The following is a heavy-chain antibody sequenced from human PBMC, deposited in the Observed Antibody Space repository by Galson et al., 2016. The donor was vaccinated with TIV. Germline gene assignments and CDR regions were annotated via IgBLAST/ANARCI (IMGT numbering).Heavy chain of an antibody. CDR1: GYSFPKYW. Sequence: QSGAEVKKPGESLKISCKGSGYSFPKYWIGWVRQMPGKGLEWMGVIFPDDSDTRYSPSFQGQVTISADKSINTAYLQWSSLKASDTAMYYCARADYDNSGFWGQGTLVTVSS. D-gene: IGHD3-22*01. CDR2: IFPDDSDT. CDR3: ARADYDNSGF. J-gene: IGHJ4*02. V-gene: IGHV5-51*01.